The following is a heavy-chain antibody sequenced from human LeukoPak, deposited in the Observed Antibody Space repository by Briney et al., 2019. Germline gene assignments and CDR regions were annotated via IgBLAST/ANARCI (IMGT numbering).Heavy chain of an antibody. CDR2: ISSTISTI. V-gene: IGHV3-48*01. D-gene: IGHD6-19*01. Sequence: GGSLRLSSAASGFTFSIYIMNWVCQAPGKRLGWGSYISSTISTIYSTHTLKGRFTISTANAKNTRCMNIYSLRAEDTAVCYCARCGGWSLFDYWGQGTLVTVSS. CDR1: GFTFSIYI. J-gene: IGHJ4*02. CDR3: ARCGGWSLFDY.